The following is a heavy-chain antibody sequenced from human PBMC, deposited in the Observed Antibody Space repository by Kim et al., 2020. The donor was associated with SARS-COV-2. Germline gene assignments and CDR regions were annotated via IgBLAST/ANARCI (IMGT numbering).Heavy chain of an antibody. CDR3: ARTDYYDSSGYYNY. J-gene: IGHJ4*02. Sequence: ASVKVSCKASGYTFTSYGISWVRQAPGQGLEWMGWISAYNGNTNYAQKLQGRVTMTTDTSTSTAYMELRSLRSDDTAVYYCARTDYYDSSGYYNYWGQGTLVTVSS. CDR1: GYTFTSYG. CDR2: ISAYNGNT. V-gene: IGHV1-18*04. D-gene: IGHD3-22*01.